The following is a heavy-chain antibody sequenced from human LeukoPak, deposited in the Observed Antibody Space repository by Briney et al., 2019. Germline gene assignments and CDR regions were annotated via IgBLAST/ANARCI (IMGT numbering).Heavy chain of an antibody. J-gene: IGHJ4*02. CDR1: GYSISSDYY. Sequence: SETLSLTCTVSGYSISSDYYWGWVRQPPGKGLEWIGSIYHSGSTYYNPSLKSRVTISVDTSKNQFSLKLTSVTAADTAVYYCARAIEVGAMTPFDYWGQGTLVTVSS. V-gene: IGHV4-38-2*02. CDR3: ARAIEVGAMTPFDY. D-gene: IGHD1-26*01. CDR2: IYHSGST.